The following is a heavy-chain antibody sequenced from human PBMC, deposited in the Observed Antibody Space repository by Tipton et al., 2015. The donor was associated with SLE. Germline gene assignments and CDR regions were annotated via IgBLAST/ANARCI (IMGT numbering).Heavy chain of an antibody. CDR3: ARGNAVLGANNAFDI. CDR2: IYTSGST. D-gene: IGHD2-8*02. V-gene: IGHV4-4*07. CDR1: GGSITNYY. J-gene: IGHJ3*02. Sequence: TLSLTCSVSGGSITNYYWSWIRPPPGEGLEWVGRIYTSGSTNYNPSLKSRVTMSLDTSKNQFSLHLNSMTAADTAVYYCARGNAVLGANNAFDIWGQGTMVTVS.